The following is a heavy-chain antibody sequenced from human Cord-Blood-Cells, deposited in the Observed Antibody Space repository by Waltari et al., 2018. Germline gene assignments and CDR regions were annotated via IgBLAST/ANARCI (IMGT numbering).Heavy chain of an antibody. CDR1: GYTLTELS. J-gene: IGHJ4*02. Sequence: QVQLVQSGAEVKKPGASVKVSCKVSGYTLTELSMHWVRQAPGKGLEWMGGFDPEDGETSYAQKFQGRVTMTEETSTDTAYMELSSLRSEDTAVYYCATDRERYSYGYPYYFGYWGQGTLVTVSS. D-gene: IGHD5-18*01. CDR3: ATDRERYSYGYPYYFGY. V-gene: IGHV1-24*01. CDR2: FDPEDGET.